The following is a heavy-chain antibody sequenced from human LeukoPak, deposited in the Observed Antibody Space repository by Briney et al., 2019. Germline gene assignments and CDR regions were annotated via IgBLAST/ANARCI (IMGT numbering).Heavy chain of an antibody. J-gene: IGHJ4*02. CDR3: ARDTPIYPFDY. D-gene: IGHD5/OR15-5a*01. Sequence: SETLSLTCTVSGGSIRTYYWSWIRQPAGKGLEWIGRIDTSGNTNYDPSLKSRITMSVDTSKNQFSLKLTSVTAADTAVYYCARDTPIYPFDYWGQGTLVTVSS. CDR2: IDTSGNT. V-gene: IGHV4-4*07. CDR1: GGSIRTYY.